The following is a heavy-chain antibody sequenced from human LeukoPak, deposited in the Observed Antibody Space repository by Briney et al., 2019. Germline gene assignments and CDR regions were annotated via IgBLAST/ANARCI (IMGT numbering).Heavy chain of an antibody. Sequence: ASVKVSCKASGYTFTSYGISWVRQAPGQGLEWMGWISAYNGNTNYAQKLQGRVTMTTDTSTSTAYMELRSLRSDDTAVYYCARDPGSMVRGVRVDYWGQGTLVTVSS. D-gene: IGHD3-10*01. CDR3: ARDPGSMVRGVRVDY. CDR2: ISAYNGNT. J-gene: IGHJ4*02. CDR1: GYTFTSYG. V-gene: IGHV1-18*01.